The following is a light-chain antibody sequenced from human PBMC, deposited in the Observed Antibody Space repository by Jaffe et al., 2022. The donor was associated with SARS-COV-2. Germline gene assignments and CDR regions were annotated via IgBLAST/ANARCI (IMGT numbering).Light chain of an antibody. J-gene: IGLJ2*01. Sequence: QSALTQPRSVSGSPGQSVTISCTGVSSDVGGHKYVSWYQQHPGKAPKVIIYDVTKRPSGVPDRFSGSNSGITASLTISGLLAEDEADYYCCSFTGSHVLFGGGTKVTVL. CDR3: CSFTGSHVL. CDR2: DVT. V-gene: IGLV2-11*01. CDR1: SSDVGGHKY.